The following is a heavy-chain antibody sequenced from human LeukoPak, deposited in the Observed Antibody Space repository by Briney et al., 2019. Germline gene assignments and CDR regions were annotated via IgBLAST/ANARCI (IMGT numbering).Heavy chain of an antibody. CDR3: ASVDTAMVTGSDY. CDR2: ISSSSSTI. V-gene: IGHV3-48*04. D-gene: IGHD5-18*01. Sequence: GGSLRLSCAASGFTFSSYSMNWVRQAPGKGLEWVSYISSSSSTIYYADSVKGRFTISRDNAKNSLYLQMNSLRAEDTAVYYCASVDTAMVTGSDYWGQGTLVTVSS. J-gene: IGHJ4*02. CDR1: GFTFSSYS.